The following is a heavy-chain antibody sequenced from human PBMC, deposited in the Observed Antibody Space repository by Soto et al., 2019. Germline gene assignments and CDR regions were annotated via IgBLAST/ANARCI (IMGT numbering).Heavy chain of an antibody. Sequence: ASVKVSCKASGYTFTGYYMHWVRQAPGQGLEWMGWINPNSGGTNYAQKFQGWVTMTRDTSISTAYMELSRLRSDDTAVYYCAREAITIFGVVPYYYYGMDVWGQGTTVTVSS. D-gene: IGHD3-3*01. CDR2: INPNSGGT. CDR1: GYTFTGYY. CDR3: AREAITIFGVVPYYYYGMDV. J-gene: IGHJ6*02. V-gene: IGHV1-2*04.